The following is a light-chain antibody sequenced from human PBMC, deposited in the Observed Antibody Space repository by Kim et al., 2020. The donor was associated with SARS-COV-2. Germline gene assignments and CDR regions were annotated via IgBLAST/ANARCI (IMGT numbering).Light chain of an antibody. Sequence: EIVLTQSPATLSLSPGERASLSCRASQSVGTSLVWYQQKVGQAPRLLIYDASKGATDIPAKFSGSGSGTDFTLTISSLESDDFAVYYCHQRSDWPLTFGGGTKVDIK. J-gene: IGKJ4*01. V-gene: IGKV3-11*01. CDR1: QSVGTS. CDR3: HQRSDWPLT. CDR2: DAS.